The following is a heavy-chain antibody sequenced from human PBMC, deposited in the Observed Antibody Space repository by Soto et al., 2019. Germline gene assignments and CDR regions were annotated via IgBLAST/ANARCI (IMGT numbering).Heavy chain of an antibody. CDR3: AKDRNTAMVTGDFDY. D-gene: IGHD5-18*01. J-gene: IGHJ4*02. V-gene: IGHV3-23*01. CDR2: IGDSGHTT. Sequence: VQLLESGGGLVQPGGSLRLSCAASGFTFSTYAMSWVRQAPGKGLEWVSAIGDSGHTTYYADSVKGRFTISRDNARNSLYLQMNSLRREDTALYYCAKDRNTAMVTGDFDYWGQGILVTVSS. CDR1: GFTFSTYA.